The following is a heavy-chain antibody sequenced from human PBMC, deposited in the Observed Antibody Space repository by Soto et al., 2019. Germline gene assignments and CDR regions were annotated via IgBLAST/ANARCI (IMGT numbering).Heavy chain of an antibody. Sequence: QVQLVESGGGVVQPGRSLRLSCAASGFSFSSYGMHWVRQAPGKGLEWVSLIWYDGSDKYYADSVKGRFTISRDNSKNTLHLQMDSLRADDTAVYYCARGVGHYDNAMDVWGQGTTVTVS. CDR3: ARGVGHYDNAMDV. J-gene: IGHJ6*02. D-gene: IGHD3-3*01. V-gene: IGHV3-33*01. CDR1: GFSFSSYG. CDR2: IWYDGSDK.